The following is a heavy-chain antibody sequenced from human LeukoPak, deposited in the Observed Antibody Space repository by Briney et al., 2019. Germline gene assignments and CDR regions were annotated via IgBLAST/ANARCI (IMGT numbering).Heavy chain of an antibody. J-gene: IGHJ4*02. Sequence: SETLSLTCTVSGGSISSYYWSWIRQPPGKGLEWIGYINYSGSTNYNPSLKSRVTMSVDTSKNQFSLKLSSVTAADTAMYYCAREGLQDDVYFDHWGQGSLVTVSS. D-gene: IGHD1-1*01. CDR3: AREGLQDDVYFDH. CDR1: GGSISSYY. V-gene: IGHV4-59*01. CDR2: INYSGST.